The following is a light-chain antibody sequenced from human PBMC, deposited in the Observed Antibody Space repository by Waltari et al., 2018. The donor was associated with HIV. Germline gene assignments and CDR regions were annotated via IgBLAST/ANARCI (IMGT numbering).Light chain of an antibody. J-gene: IGLJ2*01. CDR2: DYN. CDR3: STWDVSLGAGV. CDR1: SSNIGSKF. V-gene: IGLV1-51*01. Sequence: QSVLTQPPSVSAAPGQEVTISCSGSSSNIGSKFVSWYQHVPGAAPKLLIYDYNKRPAGIPDRVSGSKAGTSGTLGITGLQTGDEADYYGSTWDVSLGAGVFGGGTKLTVL.